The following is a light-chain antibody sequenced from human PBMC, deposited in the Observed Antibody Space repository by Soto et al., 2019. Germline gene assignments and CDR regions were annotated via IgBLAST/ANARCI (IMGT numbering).Light chain of an antibody. J-gene: IGKJ1*01. CDR2: KAS. Sequence: DIQMTQSPSILSGSVGDRVTITCRASQTISSWLAWYQQKPGKAPKLLIYKASTLKSGAPSRFSGSGSGTEFTLTISSLQPDDFATYYCQQYHSYWTFGQGTKVDIK. CDR1: QTISSW. V-gene: IGKV1-5*03. CDR3: QQYHSYWT.